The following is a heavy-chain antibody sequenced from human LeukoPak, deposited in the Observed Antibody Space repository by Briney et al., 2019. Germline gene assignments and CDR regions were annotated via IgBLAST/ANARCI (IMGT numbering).Heavy chain of an antibody. V-gene: IGHV3-74*01. J-gene: IGHJ4*02. CDR2: IKFDGSFT. CDR1: GFIFSNYW. Sequence: PGGSLRLSCAASGFIFSNYWMHWVRQVPGKGLVWVSRIKFDGSFTNYLDSVKGRFTISRDNAKNTLYLQMNGLRAEDTAVYYCARDLVVTSGYWGQGTLVTVSS. CDR3: ARDLVVTSGY. D-gene: IGHD2-2*01.